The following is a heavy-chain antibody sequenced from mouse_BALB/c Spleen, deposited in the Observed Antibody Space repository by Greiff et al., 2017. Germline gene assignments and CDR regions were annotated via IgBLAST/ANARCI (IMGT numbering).Heavy chain of an antibody. Sequence: EVQLVESGGDLVKPGGSLKLSCAASGFTFSSYGMSWVRQTPDKRLEWVATISSGGSYTYYPDSVKGRFTISRDNTKNTLYLQMSSLKSEDTAMYYCASLYDYERHWWFDVWGAGTTVTVSA. D-gene: IGHD2-4*01. V-gene: IGHV5-6*01. CDR2: ISSGGSYT. J-gene: IGHJ1*01. CDR3: ASLYDYERHWWFDV. CDR1: GFTFSSYG.